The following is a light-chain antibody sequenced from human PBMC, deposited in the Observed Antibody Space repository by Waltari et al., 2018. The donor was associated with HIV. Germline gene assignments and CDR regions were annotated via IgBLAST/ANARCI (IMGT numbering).Light chain of an antibody. J-gene: IGLJ2*01. V-gene: IGLV2-11*01. CDR2: DVT. Sequence: HSALTQPRSVSGSPGQSVTISCTGTSSDGGAYNFVSWYQQHPGEAPRVVIYDVTKRPSGVPGRFSGSKSGNTASLTISGLQADDEADYYCCSFAGAYTWVFGGGTKVTVL. CDR1: SSDGGAYNF. CDR3: CSFAGAYTWV.